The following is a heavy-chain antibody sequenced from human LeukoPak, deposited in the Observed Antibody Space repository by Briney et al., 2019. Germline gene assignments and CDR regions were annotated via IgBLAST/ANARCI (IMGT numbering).Heavy chain of an antibody. J-gene: IGHJ4*02. CDR2: ISYDGSNK. CDR3: AKRPGYDSSGYRDY. V-gene: IGHV3-30*04. D-gene: IGHD3-22*01. Sequence: GRSLRLSCAASGFTFSSYAMHWVRQAPGKGLEWVAVISYDGSNKYYADSVKGRFTIPRDNSKNTLYLQMNSLRAEDTAVYYCAKRPGYDSSGYRDYWGQGTLVTVSS. CDR1: GFTFSSYA.